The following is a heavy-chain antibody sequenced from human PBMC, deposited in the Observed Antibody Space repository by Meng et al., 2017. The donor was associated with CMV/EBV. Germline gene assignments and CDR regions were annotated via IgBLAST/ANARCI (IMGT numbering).Heavy chain of an antibody. V-gene: IGHV4-39*01. D-gene: IGHD3-22*01. Sequence: GSSSSSSYYWGWIRQPPGKGLEWIGSIYYSGSTYYNPSLKSRVTISVDTSKNQFSLKLSSVTAADTAVYYCARDYYDSSGYRYFDYWGQGTLVTVSS. CDR1: GSSSSSSYY. CDR2: IYYSGST. CDR3: ARDYYDSSGYRYFDY. J-gene: IGHJ4*02.